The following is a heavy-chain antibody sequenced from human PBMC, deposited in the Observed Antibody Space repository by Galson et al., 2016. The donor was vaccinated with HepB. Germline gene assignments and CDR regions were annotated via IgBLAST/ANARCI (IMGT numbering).Heavy chain of an antibody. CDR1: GYTFSNYW. V-gene: IGHV5-51*01. D-gene: IGHD3-9*01. CDR2: IYSGDSDT. CDR3: ATQLGRGFFDWLLYADL. Sequence: QSGAEVKKPGESLKISCKASGYTFSNYWIGWVRQMPGKGLEWMGIIYSGDSDTRYRPSFQGQVTISAGKSISTAYLQWSSLKASDTAIYYCATQLGRGFFDWLLYADLWGQGTLVTVSS. J-gene: IGHJ5*02.